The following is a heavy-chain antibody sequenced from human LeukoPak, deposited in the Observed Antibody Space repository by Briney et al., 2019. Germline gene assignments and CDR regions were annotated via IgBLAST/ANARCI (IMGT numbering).Heavy chain of an antibody. Sequence: GESLKISCKGSGYSFTSYWIGWVRQMPGKGLEWMGIIYPGDSDTRYSPSFQGQVTISADKSITTAYLQWSSLKASDTAIYYCARHGRSGKWEYLGYYMDVWGKGTTVTVSS. V-gene: IGHV5-51*01. CDR3: ARHGRSGKWEYLGYYMDV. D-gene: IGHD1-26*01. J-gene: IGHJ6*03. CDR2: IYPGDSDT. CDR1: GYSFTSYW.